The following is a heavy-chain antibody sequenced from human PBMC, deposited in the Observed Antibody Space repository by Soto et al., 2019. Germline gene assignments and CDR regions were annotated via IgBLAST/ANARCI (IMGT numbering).Heavy chain of an antibody. D-gene: IGHD2-15*01. CDR2: IYYSGST. Sequence: SETLSLTCTVSGGSISSYYWGWIRQPPGKGLEWIGSIYYSGSTYYNPSLKSRVTISVDTSKNQFSLKLSSVTAADTAVYYCARHPLNIVVVVAATLSWFDPWGQGTLVTV. CDR3: ARHPLNIVVVVAATLSWFDP. CDR1: GGSISSYY. V-gene: IGHV4-39*01. J-gene: IGHJ5*02.